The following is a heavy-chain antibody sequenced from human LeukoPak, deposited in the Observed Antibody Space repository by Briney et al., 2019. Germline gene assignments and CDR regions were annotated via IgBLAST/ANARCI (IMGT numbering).Heavy chain of an antibody. V-gene: IGHV3-11*01. J-gene: IGHJ5*02. D-gene: IGHD2-15*01. CDR2: ISSSGSTI. CDR1: GFTFSDYY. CDR3: ARDRRDIAPLGDP. Sequence: GGSLRLSCAASGFTFSDYYMSWIRQAPGQGLEWVSYISSSGSTIYYADSVKGRFTISRDNAKNSLYLQMNSLRAEDTAVYYCARDRRDIAPLGDPWGQGTLVTVSS.